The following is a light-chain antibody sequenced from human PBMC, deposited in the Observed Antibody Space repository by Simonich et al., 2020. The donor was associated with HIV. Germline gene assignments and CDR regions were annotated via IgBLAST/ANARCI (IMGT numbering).Light chain of an antibody. J-gene: IGKJ2*01. CDR3: QQYNKWPYT. V-gene: IGKV3-15*01. Sequence: EIVMTQSPATLSVSPGERATLSCRASQSISSNLAWYEQRPGQAPRLLIYVASTRATGIPARVSGSGSWTDFTLTIRSLQSEDFAVYYCQQYNKWPYTFGQGTKLEIK. CDR1: QSISSN. CDR2: VAS.